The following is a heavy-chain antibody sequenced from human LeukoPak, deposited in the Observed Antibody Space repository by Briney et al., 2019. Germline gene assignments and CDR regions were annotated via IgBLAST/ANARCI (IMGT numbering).Heavy chain of an antibody. CDR3: ARRSRLYKHETTGYHDS. J-gene: IGHJ4*02. CDR1: GDYITTTNYY. D-gene: IGHD3-9*01. CDR2: VFYSGTT. V-gene: IGHV4-39*01. Sequence: SETLSLTCNVSGDYITTTNYYWAWIRPPPGKGLEWIASVFYSGTTYYNPSLKSRVVISMDTSRKKISLRLSSVTATDTAIYYCARRSRLYKHETTGYHDSWGQGTLVTVSS.